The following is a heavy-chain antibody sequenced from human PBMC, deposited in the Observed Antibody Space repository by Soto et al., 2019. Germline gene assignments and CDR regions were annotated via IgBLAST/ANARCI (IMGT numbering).Heavy chain of an antibody. V-gene: IGHV1-18*01. CDR2: ISAYNGNT. Sequence: QVQLVQSGGEVKKPGASVKVSCKTSGYSFTTYGISWVRQAPGQGLEGMGGISAYNGNTNYAQKLQGRVTMTTDTSTSTAYMELRSLRSDDTAVYYCAREGPAPYYYYGMDVWGQGSTVTVSS. J-gene: IGHJ6*02. CDR1: GYSFTTYG. CDR3: AREGPAPYYYYGMDV.